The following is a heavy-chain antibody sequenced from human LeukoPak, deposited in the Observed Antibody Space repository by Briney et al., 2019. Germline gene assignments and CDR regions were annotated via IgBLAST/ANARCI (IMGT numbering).Heavy chain of an antibody. CDR2: ISPNSGGT. CDR3: ARERKGYYDSSGYYGLTFDY. V-gene: IGHV1-2*02. CDR1: GYTFTGYY. J-gene: IGHJ4*02. Sequence: ASVKVSCKASGYTFTGYYMHWVRQAPGQGLEWMGWISPNSGGTNYAQKVQGRVTMTRDTSISTAYMELSRLRSDDTAVYYCARERKGYYDSSGYYGLTFDYWGQGTLVTVSS. D-gene: IGHD3-22*01.